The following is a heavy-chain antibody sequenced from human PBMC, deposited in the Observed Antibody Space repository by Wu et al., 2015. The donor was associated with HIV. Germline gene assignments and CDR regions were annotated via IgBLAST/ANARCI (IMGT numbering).Heavy chain of an antibody. V-gene: IGHV1-69*13. CDR2: IIPLFGPA. J-gene: IGHJ3*01. Sequence: QVQLVQSGAEVRKPGSSVKVSCKASGDTFSNYIINWVRQAPGQGLEWMGRIIPLFGPANYAQKFQGRSSRLPRTKIHEPQSTFGTGSSLTSEDTAVYYCASLRTGTKTLFCFDYRGDQGTMVNRLF. CDR1: GDTFSNYI. D-gene: IGHD3-9*01. CDR3: ASLRTGTKTLFCFDYR.